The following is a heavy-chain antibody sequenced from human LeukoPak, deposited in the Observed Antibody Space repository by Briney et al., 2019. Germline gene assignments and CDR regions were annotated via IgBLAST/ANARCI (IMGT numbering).Heavy chain of an antibody. CDR3: ARGHIAYFDY. V-gene: IGHV3-48*03. J-gene: IGHJ4*02. CDR2: ISSSGSAK. Sequence: PGGSLRLSCAASGFTFSSYEMNWVRQAPGKGRGWGSYISSSGSAKYYADSVRGRFTISRDNAENSPYLQMNSLRTEDTAVYYCARGHIAYFDYWGQGTLVTVSS. D-gene: IGHD6-13*01. CDR1: GFTFSSYE.